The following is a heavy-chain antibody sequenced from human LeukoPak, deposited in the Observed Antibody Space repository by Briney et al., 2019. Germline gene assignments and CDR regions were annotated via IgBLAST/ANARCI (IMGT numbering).Heavy chain of an antibody. J-gene: IGHJ3*02. CDR2: INHSGST. CDR3: ARKVRGRYSYDSSGYLYCGAFDI. Sequence: KASETLSLTCAVYGGSFSGYYWSWIRQPPGKGLEWIGEINHSGSTNYNPSLKSRVTISVDTSKNQFSLKLSSVTAADTAVYYCARKVRGRYSYDSSGYLYCGAFDIWGQGTMVTVSS. V-gene: IGHV4-34*01. D-gene: IGHD3-22*01. CDR1: GGSFSGYY.